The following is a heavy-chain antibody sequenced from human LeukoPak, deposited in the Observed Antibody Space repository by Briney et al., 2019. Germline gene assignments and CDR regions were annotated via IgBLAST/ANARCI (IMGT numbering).Heavy chain of an antibody. Sequence: PSETLSLTCTVSGGSISSGSYYWSWIRQPAGKGLEWIGRIYTSGSTNYNPSLKSRVTISVDTSKNQFSLKLSSVTAADTAVYYCARYGTYSSGWVGADYYYYYMDVWGKGTTVTISS. J-gene: IGHJ6*03. CDR2: IYTSGST. CDR1: GGSISSGSYY. D-gene: IGHD6-19*01. CDR3: ARYGTYSSGWVGADYYYYYMDV. V-gene: IGHV4-61*02.